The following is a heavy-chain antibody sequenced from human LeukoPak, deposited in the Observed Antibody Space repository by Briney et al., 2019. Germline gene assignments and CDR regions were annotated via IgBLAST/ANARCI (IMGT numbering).Heavy chain of an antibody. CDR3: ARDPYDGNYFFDY. CDR1: GYTFTGYH. V-gene: IGHV1-2*02. CDR2: FNANSGAT. D-gene: IGHD3-3*01. Sequence: ASVKVSCKTSGYTFTGYHVHWVRQAPGQGLEWMGWFNANSGATKYAQKFQGRVTMTRDTSIGTGFMELTSLISDDTAIYYCARDPYDGNYFFDYWGQGTLVTVAS. J-gene: IGHJ4*02.